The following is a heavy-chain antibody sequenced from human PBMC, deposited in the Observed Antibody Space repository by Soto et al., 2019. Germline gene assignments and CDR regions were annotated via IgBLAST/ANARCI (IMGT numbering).Heavy chain of an antibody. Sequence: GTLSLTCAVYGGSFSGYYWSWIRQPPGKGLGWIGEINHSGSTNYNPSLKSRVTISVDTSKNQFSLKLSSVTAADTAVYYCARGSSRGMDVWGQGTTVTVSS. V-gene: IGHV4-34*01. CDR3: ARGSSRGMDV. J-gene: IGHJ6*02. D-gene: IGHD6-6*01. CDR2: INHSGST. CDR1: GGSFSGYY.